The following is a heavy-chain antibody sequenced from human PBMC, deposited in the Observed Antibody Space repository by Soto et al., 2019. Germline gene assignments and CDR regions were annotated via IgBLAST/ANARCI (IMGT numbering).Heavy chain of an antibody. CDR2: ISYDGSNK. D-gene: IGHD2-15*01. V-gene: IGHV3-30-3*01. J-gene: IGHJ4*02. CDR3: ARDRGYCSGGSCYSGLRN. Sequence: VQLVESGGGVVQPGRSLRLSCAASGFTFSSYAMHWVRQAPGKGLEWVAVISYDGSNKYYADSVKGRFTISRDNSKNTLYLQMNSLRAEDTAVYYCARDRGYCSGGSCYSGLRNWGQGTLVTVSS. CDR1: GFTFSSYA.